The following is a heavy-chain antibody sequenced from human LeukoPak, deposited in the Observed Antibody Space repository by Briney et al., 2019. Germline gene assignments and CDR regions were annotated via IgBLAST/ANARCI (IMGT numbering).Heavy chain of an antibody. CDR1: GYTFTTYW. D-gene: IGHD6-6*01. V-gene: IGHV5-51*01. CDR3: ARPWLVSSSSFGF. J-gene: IGHJ5*01. Sequence: GESLKISCMGSGYTFTTYWIAWVRQMPGKGLEWMGIIYPGDSSTAYSPSFQGQVTISADTSISTAYLQWNSLKASDTAIYYCARPWLVSSSSFGFWGQGTLVTVSS. CDR2: IYPGDSST.